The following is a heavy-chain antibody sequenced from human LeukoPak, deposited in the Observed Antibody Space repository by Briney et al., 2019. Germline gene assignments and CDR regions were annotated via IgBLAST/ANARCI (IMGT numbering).Heavy chain of an antibody. CDR2: VHYSRGT. CDR3: ASGQGWLTDH. Sequence: SETLSLTCTVSGGSISNHYCNWIRQSPGKELEWIGYVHYSRGTNYNPSLKSRVTISLDTSKNQFFLQLSSVTAADTPVYHCASGQGWLTDHWGRGTLVAVSS. V-gene: IGHV4-59*11. CDR1: GGSISNHY. J-gene: IGHJ5*02. D-gene: IGHD5-12*01.